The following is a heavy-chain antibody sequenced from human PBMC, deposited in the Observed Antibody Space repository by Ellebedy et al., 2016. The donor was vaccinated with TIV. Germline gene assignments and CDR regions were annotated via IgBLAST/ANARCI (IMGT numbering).Heavy chain of an antibody. J-gene: IGHJ6*02. Sequence: GGSLRLSCGASGFSFRSYWMSWVRQAPGKGLEWVANMRDEGSEKYYVESVRGRFTISRDNAKNSLYLHMNSLRAEDTARYYCAREMVAPGPDDYYYAMDVWGQGTTVTVSS. CDR2: MRDEGSEK. D-gene: IGHD2-15*01. CDR3: AREMVAPGPDDYYYAMDV. V-gene: IGHV3-7*01. CDR1: GFSFRSYW.